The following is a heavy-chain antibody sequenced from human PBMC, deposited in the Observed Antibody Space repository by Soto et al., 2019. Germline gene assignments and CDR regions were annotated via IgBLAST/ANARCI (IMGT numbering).Heavy chain of an antibody. J-gene: IGHJ4*02. CDR2: INSDGSST. CDR1: GFTFSSYW. D-gene: IGHD3-16*01. V-gene: IGHV3-74*01. CDR3: ARGGAFWEGFDY. Sequence: PGGSLRLSCAASGFTFSSYWMHWVRQAPGKGLVWVSRINSDGSSTSYADSVKGRFTISRDNAKNTLYLQMNSLRAEDTAVYYCARGGAFWEGFDYWGQGTLVTVSS.